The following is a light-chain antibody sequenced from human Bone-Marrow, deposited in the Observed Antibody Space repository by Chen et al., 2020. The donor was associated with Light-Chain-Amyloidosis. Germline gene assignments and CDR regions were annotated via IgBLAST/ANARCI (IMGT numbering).Light chain of an antibody. CDR1: NIGSTS. CDR2: DDS. Sequence: SYMLTQPSSVSVAPGPTATSACGGNNIGSTSVHWSQQTPGQAPLLVVYDDSDRPSGIPERLSGSNSGNTATLTISRVEAGDEADYYCQVWDRSSGRPVFGGGTKLTVL. J-gene: IGLJ3*02. CDR3: QVWDRSSGRPV. V-gene: IGLV3-21*02.